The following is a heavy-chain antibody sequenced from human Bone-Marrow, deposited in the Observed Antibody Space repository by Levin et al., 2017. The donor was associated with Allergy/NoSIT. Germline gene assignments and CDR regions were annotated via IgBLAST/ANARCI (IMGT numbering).Heavy chain of an antibody. CDR1: GFTFSKYA. Sequence: GGSLRLSCAASGFTFSKYAMSWVRQAPGKGLEWVSIISGGGGSTYYGDSVKGRFTISRDISKNTLFLQMNSLRAEDTVVYYCAKDFSGPGFYESVRGFDYWGQGTLVTVSS. V-gene: IGHV3-23*01. CDR2: ISGGGGST. J-gene: IGHJ4*02. D-gene: IGHD3-9*01. CDR3: AKDFSGPGFYESVRGFDY.